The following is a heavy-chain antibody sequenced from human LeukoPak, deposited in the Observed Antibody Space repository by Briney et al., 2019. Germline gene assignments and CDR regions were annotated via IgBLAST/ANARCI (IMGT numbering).Heavy chain of an antibody. CDR1: GTTLTRLS. CDR2: RDPEYGET. CDR3: ASATIIWGSYRSWLDP. V-gene: IGHV1-24*01. D-gene: IGHD3-16*02. J-gene: IGHJ5*02. Sequence: GASVKVSCKVIGTTLTRLSIHWVRQAPGKGLECMGGRDPEYGETIYAQDFQGRITMTQDTSTDTAFLELNRLTSEDTALYYCASATIIWGSYRSWLDPWGQGSLVTVSS.